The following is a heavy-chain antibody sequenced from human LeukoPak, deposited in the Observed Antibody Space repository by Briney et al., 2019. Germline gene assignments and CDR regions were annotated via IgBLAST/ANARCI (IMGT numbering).Heavy chain of an antibody. V-gene: IGHV3-23*01. Sequence: GRSLRLSCAASGFTFSSYAMSWVRQAPGKGLEWVSAISGSGGSTYYADSVKGRFTISRDNSKNTLYLQMNSLRAEDTAVYYCAKGGRGYSYGYSDYWGQGTLVTVSS. D-gene: IGHD5-18*01. CDR2: ISGSGGST. CDR3: AKGGRGYSYGYSDY. CDR1: GFTFSSYA. J-gene: IGHJ4*02.